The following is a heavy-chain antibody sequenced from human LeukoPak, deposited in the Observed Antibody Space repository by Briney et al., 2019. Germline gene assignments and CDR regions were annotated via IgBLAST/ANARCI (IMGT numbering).Heavy chain of an antibody. J-gene: IGHJ5*02. CDR1: GFTFSDYG. D-gene: IGHD1-1*01. V-gene: IGHV3-48*01. CDR2: IKGDSDTI. Sequence: PGGSLRLSCTASGFTFSDYGMNWVRQAPGKGLQWISYIKGDSDTIHYADSLKGRFTISRDNAKNSLSLQMTSLRAEDTAVYYCVRGQGAHDYWFDPWGQGTLVTVAS. CDR3: VRGQGAHDYWFDP.